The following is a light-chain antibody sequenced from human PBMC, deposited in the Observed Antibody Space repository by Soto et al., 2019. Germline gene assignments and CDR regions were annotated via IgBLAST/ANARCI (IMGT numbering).Light chain of an antibody. Sequence: QSVPTQPPSLSGAPGQRGTISCTGSSSKIGAGYDVHWYQQLPGTAPKLLIYDNSNRPSGVPDRFSGSNSGTSASLAITGLQAEDEADYYCQSYDSRLSAPYVFGTGTKVTV. CDR3: QSYDSRLSAPYV. CDR1: SSKIGAGYD. V-gene: IGLV1-40*01. CDR2: DNS. J-gene: IGLJ1*01.